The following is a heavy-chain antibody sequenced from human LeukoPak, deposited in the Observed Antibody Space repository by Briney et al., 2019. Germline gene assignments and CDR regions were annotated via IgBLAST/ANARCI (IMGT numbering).Heavy chain of an antibody. Sequence: GGSLRLSCAASGFTFSGSAMHWVRQASGKGLEWVGRIRSKANSYGTAYAASVKGRFTISRDDSKNTAYLQMNSLKTEDTAVYYCTSSIIAAAGTGYWGQGTLVTVSS. V-gene: IGHV3-73*01. CDR2: IRSKANSYGT. J-gene: IGHJ4*02. CDR1: GFTFSGSA. CDR3: TSSIIAAAGTGY. D-gene: IGHD6-13*01.